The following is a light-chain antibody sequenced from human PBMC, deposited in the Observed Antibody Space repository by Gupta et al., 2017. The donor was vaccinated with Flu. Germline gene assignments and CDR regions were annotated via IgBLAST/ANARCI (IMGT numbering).Light chain of an antibody. Sequence: GDRVTITCRASQFIDFWLSWYQQKPGQVPKLLIYDASILRGGVPSRFNGSGSGTEFSLTITGLQSEDFATYYCQQAYSFPRTFGQGTKVDIK. J-gene: IGKJ1*01. CDR3: QQAYSFPRT. V-gene: IGKV1-12*01. CDR1: QFIDFW. CDR2: DAS.